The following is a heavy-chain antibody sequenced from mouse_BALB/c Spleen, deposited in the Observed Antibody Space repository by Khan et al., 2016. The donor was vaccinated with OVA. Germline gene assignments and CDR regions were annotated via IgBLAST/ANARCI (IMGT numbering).Heavy chain of an antibody. CDR1: GYTSTDYS. V-gene: IGHV9-2-1*01. CDR2: INTETGEP. D-gene: IGHD2-1*01. Sequence: QIQLVQSGPELKKPGETVKISCKASGYTSTDYSMHWVKQAPGKGLKWMGWINTETGEPTYADDFKGRFAFSLETFASTAYLQINNLKNEDTATYFCASGLNYGNFDYWGQGTTLTVSA. J-gene: IGHJ2*01. CDR3: ASGLNYGNFDY.